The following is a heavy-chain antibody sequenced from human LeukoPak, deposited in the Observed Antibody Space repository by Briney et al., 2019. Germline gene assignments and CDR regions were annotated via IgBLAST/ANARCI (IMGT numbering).Heavy chain of an antibody. CDR2: INPNSGGT. CDR1: GYTFTGYY. Sequence: ASVKVSCKASGYTFTGYYMHWMRQAPGQGLEWMGWINPNSGGTNYAQKFQGRVTMTRDTSISTAYMELSRLRSDDTAVYYCARVGVTAVAGIHYWGQGTLVTVSS. V-gene: IGHV1-2*02. D-gene: IGHD6-19*01. CDR3: ARVGVTAVAGIHY. J-gene: IGHJ4*02.